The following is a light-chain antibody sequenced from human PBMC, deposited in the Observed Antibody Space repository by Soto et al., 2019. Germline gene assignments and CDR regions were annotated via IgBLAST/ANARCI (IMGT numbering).Light chain of an antibody. CDR1: RSDVGDYNS. V-gene: IGLV2-8*01. J-gene: IGLJ1*01. Sequence: QSALTQPPSASGSPGQSVTISCTGTRSDVGDYNSVSWYQQHPGKAPKLMIYEVSKRPSGVPDRFSGSKSGNTASLTVSGLQAEDEADYYCSSYAGSNNFVFGTGTKLTVL. CDR2: EVS. CDR3: SSYAGSNNFV.